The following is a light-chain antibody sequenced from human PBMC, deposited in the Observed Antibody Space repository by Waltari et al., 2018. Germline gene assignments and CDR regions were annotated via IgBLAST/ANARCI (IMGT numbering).Light chain of an antibody. CDR1: QNIYSN. CDR2: AAS. J-gene: IGKJ3*01. V-gene: IGKV1-6*01. Sequence: IQMTQSPSALSASVGDRVTISCRASQNIYSNLAWYQQKPGKAPKLLIYAASSLQSGIPSRFSGSGSGTDFTLTISSLQPEDSAAYYCQHYYDKPFTFGPGTKLAIE. CDR3: QHYYDKPFT.